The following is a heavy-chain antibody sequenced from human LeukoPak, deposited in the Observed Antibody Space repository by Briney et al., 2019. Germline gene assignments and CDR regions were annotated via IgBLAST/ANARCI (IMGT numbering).Heavy chain of an antibody. V-gene: IGHV4-59*08. Sequence: PSETLSLTCTVSGGSISSYYWSWIRQPPGKGLEWIGYIYYSGSTNYNPSLKSRVTISVDTSKNQFSLKLSSVTAADTAVYYCARRFNSDPGIAAAGTYFDYWGQGTLVTVSS. D-gene: IGHD6-13*01. CDR1: GGSISSYY. J-gene: IGHJ4*02. CDR3: ARRFNSDPGIAAAGTYFDY. CDR2: IYYSGST.